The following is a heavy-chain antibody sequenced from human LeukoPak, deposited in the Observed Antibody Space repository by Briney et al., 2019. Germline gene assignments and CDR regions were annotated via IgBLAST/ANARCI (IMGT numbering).Heavy chain of an antibody. CDR1: GGTFTSYA. V-gene: IGHV1-69*04. CDR2: IIPILGIA. J-gene: IGHJ4*02. D-gene: IGHD2-15*01. CDR3: ARGGDVTQGYFDY. Sequence: ASVTVSCKAAGGTFTSYAISWVRHAPRQGLDLMGRIIPILGIANYAQKFQGRVTITADKSTSTAYMGLSSLRSEDTAVYYCARGGDVTQGYFDYWGQGTLVTVS.